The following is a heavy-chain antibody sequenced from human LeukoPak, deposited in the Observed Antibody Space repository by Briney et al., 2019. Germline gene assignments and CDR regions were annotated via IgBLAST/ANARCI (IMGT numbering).Heavy chain of an antibody. D-gene: IGHD6-13*01. CDR2: MNPNSGNT. Sequence: ASVKVSCKASGYTSTSYDINWVRQATGQGLEWMGWMNPNSGNTGYAQKFQGRVTMTRNTSISTAYMELSSLRSEDTAVYYCARVYKQHSPRGSFGYWGQGTLVTVSS. J-gene: IGHJ4*02. CDR1: GYTSTSYD. CDR3: ARVYKQHSPRGSFGY. V-gene: IGHV1-8*01.